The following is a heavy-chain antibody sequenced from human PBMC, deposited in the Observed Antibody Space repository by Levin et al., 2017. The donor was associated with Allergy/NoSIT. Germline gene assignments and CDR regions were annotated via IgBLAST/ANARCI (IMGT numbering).Heavy chain of an antibody. Sequence: SETLSLTCTVSGGSITNYYWTWIRQPPGKGLEWIGYIFYSGSTNYNPSLDSRVTISVDTSKNQFSLRLTSVTAADMAVYYCARGGVWWLPRDYWGQGILVTVSS. J-gene: IGHJ4*02. CDR3: ARGGVWWLPRDY. V-gene: IGHV4-59*01. CDR2: IFYSGST. CDR1: GGSITNYY. D-gene: IGHD2-15*01.